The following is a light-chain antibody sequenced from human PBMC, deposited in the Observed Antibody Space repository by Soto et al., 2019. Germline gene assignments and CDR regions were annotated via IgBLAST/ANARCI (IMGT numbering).Light chain of an antibody. V-gene: IGKV1-27*01. CDR3: QKYNSAPSWT. CDR1: QGISNY. J-gene: IGKJ1*01. Sequence: DIQMTQSPSSLSASVGDRVTITCRASQGISNYLAWYQQKPGKVPKLLIYAASTLRSGVPSRFSGSGSGTDFTLTVSSLQPEDVATYYCQKYNSAPSWTCGQGTKVEIK. CDR2: AAS.